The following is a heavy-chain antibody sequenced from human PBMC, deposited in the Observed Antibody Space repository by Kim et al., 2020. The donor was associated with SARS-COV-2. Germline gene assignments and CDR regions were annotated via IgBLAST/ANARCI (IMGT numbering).Heavy chain of an antibody. CDR2: ITNDGSDT. CDR1: GFTFSNYW. V-gene: IGHV3-74*01. CDR3: ARPISGTNIFDY. Sequence: GGSLRLSCAASGFTFSNYWMDWVRQAPGKGLVWVSRITNDGSDTNYADSVKGRFTISRDNAKTTLYLQMNSLTAEDTAVYYCARPISGTNIFDYWGQGTLVTVSS. J-gene: IGHJ4*02. D-gene: IGHD1-7*01.